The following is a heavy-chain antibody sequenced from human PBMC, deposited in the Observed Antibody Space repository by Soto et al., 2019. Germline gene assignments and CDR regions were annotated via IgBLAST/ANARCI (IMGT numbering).Heavy chain of an antibody. CDR3: ARAPLYDILTGYYPNWFDP. V-gene: IGHV5-51*01. CDR1: GYSFTSYW. J-gene: IGHJ5*02. Sequence: GESLKISCQGSGYSFTSYWIGWVRQMPGKGLEWMGIIYPGDSDTRYSPSFQGQVTISADKSISTAYLQWSSLKASDTAMYYCARAPLYDILTGYYPNWFDPWGQGTLVTVSS. D-gene: IGHD3-9*01. CDR2: IYPGDSDT.